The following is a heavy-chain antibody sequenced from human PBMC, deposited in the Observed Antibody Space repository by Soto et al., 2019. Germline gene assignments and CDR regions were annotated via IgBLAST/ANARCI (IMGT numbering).Heavy chain of an antibody. V-gene: IGHV3-21*01. J-gene: IGHJ1*01. CDR2: ISSSSSYI. D-gene: IGHD2-15*01. CDR1: GFTFSSYS. Sequence: GGSLRLCCAASGFTFSSYSMNWVRQAPGKGLEWVSSISSSSSYIYYADSVKGRFTISRDNAKNSLYLQMNSLRAEDTAVYYSARDMVAATPDYFQHWGQGTLVTVSS. CDR3: ARDMVAATPDYFQH.